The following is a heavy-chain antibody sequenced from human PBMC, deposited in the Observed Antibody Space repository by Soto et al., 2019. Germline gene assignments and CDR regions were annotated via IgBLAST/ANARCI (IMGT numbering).Heavy chain of an antibody. Sequence: PSETLSLTCTVSGGSISSGGYYWSWIRQHPGKGLEWIGYIDYSGSTYYNPSLKSRVTISVDTSKNQFSLKLSSVTAADTAVYYCATKQWLVWGFDYWGQGTLVTVSS. CDR1: GGSISSGGYY. CDR2: IDYSGST. D-gene: IGHD6-19*01. V-gene: IGHV4-31*03. CDR3: ATKQWLVWGFDY. J-gene: IGHJ4*02.